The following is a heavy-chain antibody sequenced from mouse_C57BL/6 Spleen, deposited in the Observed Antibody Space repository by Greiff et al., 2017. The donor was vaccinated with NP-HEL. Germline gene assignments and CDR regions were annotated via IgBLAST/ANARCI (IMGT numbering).Heavy chain of an antibody. J-gene: IGHJ3*01. V-gene: IGHV1-18*01. Sequence: EVQLVESGPELVKPGASVKIPCKASGYTFTDYNMDWVKQSHGKSLEWIGDINPNNGGTIYNQKFKGKATLTVDKSSSTAYMELRSLTSEDTAVYYCARGGAQGWFAYWGQGTLVTVSA. D-gene: IGHD3-2*02. CDR2: INPNNGGT. CDR1: GYTFTDYN. CDR3: ARGGAQGWFAY.